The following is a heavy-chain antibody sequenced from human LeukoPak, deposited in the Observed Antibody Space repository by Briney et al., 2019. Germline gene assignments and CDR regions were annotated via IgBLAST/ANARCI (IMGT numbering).Heavy chain of an antibody. V-gene: IGHV3-73*01. Sequence: GGSLKLSCAASGFTFSGSGVHWVRQASGKGLEWVGRIRSKANNYATAYAASVKGRFTISRDDSQNTAYLQMDSLKAEDTAVYYCASLYDPSICWGQGTLVTVSS. CDR3: ASLYDPSIC. J-gene: IGHJ4*02. D-gene: IGHD2-2*02. CDR2: IRSKANNYAT. CDR1: GFTFSGSG.